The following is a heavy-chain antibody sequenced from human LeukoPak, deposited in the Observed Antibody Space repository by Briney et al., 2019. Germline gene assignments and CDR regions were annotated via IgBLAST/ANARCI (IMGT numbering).Heavy chain of an antibody. V-gene: IGHV3-7*01. D-gene: IGHD4-23*01. Sequence: GGSLRLSCAASGFTFSSYWMSWVRQAPGKGPEWVANIKQDGSEKSYVDSVKGRFTISRDNAKNSLYLQMNSLRAEDTAVYYCARGRWAVSKGYYFDYWGQGTLVTVSS. CDR2: IKQDGSEK. CDR3: ARGRWAVSKGYYFDY. CDR1: GFTFSSYW. J-gene: IGHJ4*02.